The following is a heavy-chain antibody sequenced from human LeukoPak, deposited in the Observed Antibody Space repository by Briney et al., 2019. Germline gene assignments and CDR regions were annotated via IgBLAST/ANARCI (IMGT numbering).Heavy chain of an antibody. CDR3: ARPQGRTTVVIFDY. CDR1: GYTFTGYY. J-gene: IGHJ4*02. V-gene: IGHV1-2*02. CDR2: INPNSGGT. D-gene: IGHD4-23*01. Sequence: ASVKVSCKASGYTFTGYYMHWVRQAPGQGLEWMGWINPNSGGTNYAQKFQGRVIMTRDTSISTAYMELSRLRSDDTAVYYCARPQGRTTVVIFDYWGQGTLVTVSS.